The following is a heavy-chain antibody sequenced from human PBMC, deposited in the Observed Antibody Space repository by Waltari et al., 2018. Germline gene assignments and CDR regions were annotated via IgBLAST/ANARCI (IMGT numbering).Heavy chain of an antibody. D-gene: IGHD2-15*01. V-gene: IGHV3-30*04. Sequence: QVQLVESGGGVVQPGRPLRLPCAASRFTFRSSFMHRARQAPGKGLEWVALISVDGSNKFYADSVKGRFTISRDNSKNTLSLLMNSLRPEDTAVYYCARAQGYCSGGSCYYFDYWGQGTLVTVSS. CDR2: ISVDGSNK. CDR3: ARAQGYCSGGSCYYFDY. J-gene: IGHJ4*02. CDR1: RFTFRSSF.